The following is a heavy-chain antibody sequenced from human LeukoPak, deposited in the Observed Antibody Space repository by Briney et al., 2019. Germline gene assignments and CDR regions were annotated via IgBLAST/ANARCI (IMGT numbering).Heavy chain of an antibody. V-gene: IGHV3-30*04. CDR2: ISYDGSNK. J-gene: IGHJ4*02. D-gene: IGHD3-22*01. CDR3: ARVPTRSSGYYGNY. Sequence: GGSLRLSCAASGFTFSSCAMSWVRQAPGKGLEWVAVISYDGSNKYYADSVKGRFTISRDNSKNTLYLQMNSLRAEDTAVYYCARVPTRSSGYYGNYWGQGTLVTVSS. CDR1: GFTFSSCA.